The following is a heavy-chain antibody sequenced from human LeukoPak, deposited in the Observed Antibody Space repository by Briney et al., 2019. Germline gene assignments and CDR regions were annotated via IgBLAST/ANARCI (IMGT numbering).Heavy chain of an antibody. CDR3: ARNYGSGYMDV. D-gene: IGHD3-10*01. CDR1: GFTFSRYW. J-gene: IGHJ6*04. Sequence: PGGSLRLSCAASGFTFSRYWMHWVRQAPGKGRVWVSRINSDGTGTTYADSVKGRFTISRENAKNTLWLQMNSLRAEATAVYYCARNYGSGYMDVWGNGTTVTVSS. CDR2: INSDGTGT. V-gene: IGHV3-74*01.